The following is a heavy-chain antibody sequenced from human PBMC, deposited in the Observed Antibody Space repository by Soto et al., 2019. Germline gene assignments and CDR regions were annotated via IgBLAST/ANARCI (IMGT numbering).Heavy chain of an antibody. V-gene: IGHV3-23*01. CDR1: GFTFSSYA. CDR3: AKGLTVDTAMVRYYYYGMDV. D-gene: IGHD5-18*01. J-gene: IGHJ6*02. Sequence: GGSLRLSCAASGFTFSSYAMSWVRQAPGKGLEWVPAISGSGGSTYYADSVKGRFTISRDNSKNTLYLQMNSLRAEDTAVYYCAKGLTVDTAMVRYYYYGMDVWGQGTTVTSP. CDR2: ISGSGGST.